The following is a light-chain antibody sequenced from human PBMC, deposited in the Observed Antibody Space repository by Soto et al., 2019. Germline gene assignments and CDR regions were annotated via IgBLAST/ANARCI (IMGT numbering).Light chain of an antibody. CDR2: EVS. V-gene: IGLV2-14*01. CDR3: SSYTSSSTRTVV. CDR1: SSDVGGYNY. Sequence: QSVLTQPASVSGSPGQSITISCTGTSSDVGGYNYVSWYQQHPGKAPKLMIYEVSNRPSGVSNRFSGSKSGNTASLTISGLQAEDEADYYCSSYTSSSTRTVVFGGGTKLTVL. J-gene: IGLJ2*01.